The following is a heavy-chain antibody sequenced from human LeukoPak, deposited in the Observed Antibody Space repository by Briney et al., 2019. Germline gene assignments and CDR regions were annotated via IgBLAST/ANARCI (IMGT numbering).Heavy chain of an antibody. CDR2: ISSSSSYI. D-gene: IGHD2-2*01. CDR3: AREDIVVVPAAMHDYYYYYMDV. CDR1: GFTFSSYS. J-gene: IGHJ6*03. Sequence: GGSLRLSCAASGFTFSSYSMNWVRQAPGKGLEWVSSISSSSSYIYYADSVKGRFTISRDNAKNSLYLQMNSLRAEDTAVYYCAREDIVVVPAAMHDYYYYYMDVWGKGTTVTVSS. V-gene: IGHV3-21*01.